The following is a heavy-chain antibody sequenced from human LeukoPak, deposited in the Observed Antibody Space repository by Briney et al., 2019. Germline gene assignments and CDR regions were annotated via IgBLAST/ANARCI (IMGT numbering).Heavy chain of an antibody. Sequence: SETLSLTCTVSGGSISSGGYYWSWIRQHPGKGLEWFGYIYYSGSTYYNPSLKSRVTISVDTSKNQFSLKLSSVTAADTAVYYCARVGDSSGYYQYYFDYWGQGTLVTVSS. D-gene: IGHD3-22*01. V-gene: IGHV4-31*03. CDR2: IYYSGST. CDR1: GGSISSGGYY. J-gene: IGHJ4*02. CDR3: ARVGDSSGYYQYYFDY.